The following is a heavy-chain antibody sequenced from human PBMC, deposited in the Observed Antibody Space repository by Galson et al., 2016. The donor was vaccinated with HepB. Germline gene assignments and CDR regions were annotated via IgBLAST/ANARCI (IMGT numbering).Heavy chain of an antibody. CDR3: ARDPYCETTNCHNSPNLYYFAS. CDR2: KNSSKSYA. CDR1: GYTFSSYG. Sequence: SVKVSCKASGYTFSSYGITWVRQAPGQGLEWMGWKNSSKSYANYAQNFQGRVTMTTDTSTNTAYMELRSLRSDDTAVYYCARDPYCETTNCHNSPNLYYFASWGQGTLVTVSS. J-gene: IGHJ4*02. D-gene: IGHD2-2*02. V-gene: IGHV1-18*01.